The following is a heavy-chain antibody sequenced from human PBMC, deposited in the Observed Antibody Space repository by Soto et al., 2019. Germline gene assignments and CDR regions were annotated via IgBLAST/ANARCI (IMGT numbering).Heavy chain of an antibody. D-gene: IGHD2-15*01. Sequence: EVQLVESGGGLVQPGGSLRLSCAVSGFTFSSDWMHWVRQAPGKGLVWVSRINSDGSSTSYADSVKGRFTISRDNAKNTLYLQMDSLSAEDTAVYYCASTVVTGYWGQGTLVTVSS. J-gene: IGHJ4*02. CDR2: INSDGSST. V-gene: IGHV3-74*01. CDR1: GFTFSSDW. CDR3: ASTVVTGY.